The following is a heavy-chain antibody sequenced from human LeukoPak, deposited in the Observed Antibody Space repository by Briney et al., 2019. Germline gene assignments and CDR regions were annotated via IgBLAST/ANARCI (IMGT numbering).Heavy chain of an antibody. CDR1: GSSISNTIYY. V-gene: IGHV4-39*07. CDR3: AREGRGQQLTPIDY. D-gene: IGHD6-13*01. J-gene: IGHJ4*02. CDR2: IFYSGST. Sequence: SETLSLTCTVSGSSISNTIYYWGWIRQPPGKGLQWIGSIFYSGSTYYNPSLRSRVTISVDTSKNQFSLKVNSVTTADTAVYYCAREGRGQQLTPIDYWGPGALVTVSS.